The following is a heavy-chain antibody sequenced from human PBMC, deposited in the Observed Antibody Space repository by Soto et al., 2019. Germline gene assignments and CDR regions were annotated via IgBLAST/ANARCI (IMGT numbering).Heavy chain of an antibody. CDR1: GGSISSYY. J-gene: IGHJ6*02. Sequence: SETLSLTCTVSGGSISSYYWSWIRQPAGKGLEWIGRIYTSGSTNYNPSLKSRVTMSVVTSKNQFSLKLSSVTAADTAVYYCARGGDDFWSGWGYGMDVWGQGTTVTVSS. CDR2: IYTSGST. D-gene: IGHD3-3*01. CDR3: ARGGDDFWSGWGYGMDV. V-gene: IGHV4-4*07.